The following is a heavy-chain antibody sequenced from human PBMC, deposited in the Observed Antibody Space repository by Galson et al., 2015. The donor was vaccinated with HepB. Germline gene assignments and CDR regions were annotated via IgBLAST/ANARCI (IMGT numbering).Heavy chain of an antibody. CDR3: ARDGTSYHYDSSGYYPDY. D-gene: IGHD3-22*01. Sequence: SLRLSCAASGFTFSNYGMHWVRQAPGKGLEWVAVISYDGSNKYYADSVKGRFTISRDNSKNTLYLQMNSLRAEDTAVYYCARDGTSYHYDSSGYYPDYWGQGTLVTVSS. J-gene: IGHJ4*02. CDR1: GFTFSNYG. CDR2: ISYDGSNK. V-gene: IGHV3-30*03.